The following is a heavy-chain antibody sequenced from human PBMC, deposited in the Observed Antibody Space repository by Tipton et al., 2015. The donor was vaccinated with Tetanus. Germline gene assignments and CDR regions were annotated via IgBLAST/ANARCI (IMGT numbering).Heavy chain of an antibody. J-gene: IGHJ4*02. CDR2: VSYSGRT. D-gene: IGHD5/OR15-5a*01. Sequence: TLSLTCIVSGGSLRSSNYYGAWVHQSPVKGLEWVGSVSYSGRTYYNPSLKSRVSMSVDTSKKDFSVRLTSVTAADTAVYYCARLREIVSRSGWAFDYWGQGIVVTVAS. V-gene: IGHV4-39*02. CDR1: GGSLRSSNYY. CDR3: ARLREIVSRSGWAFDY.